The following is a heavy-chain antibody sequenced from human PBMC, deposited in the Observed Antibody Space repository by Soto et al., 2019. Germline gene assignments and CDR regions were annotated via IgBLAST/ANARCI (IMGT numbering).Heavy chain of an antibody. J-gene: IGHJ4*02. CDR2: IRSKGYGGTT. V-gene: IGHV3-49*03. CDR3: ARVGSASLMVVVIADH. CDR1: GFTFGDYA. D-gene: IGHD3-22*01. Sequence: PGGSLRLSCTPSGFTFGDYAMSWFRQAPGKGLEWVGFIRSKGYGGTTQYAASVKGRFTISRDDSESIAYLQMDSLKTEDTALYYCARVGSASLMVVVIADHWGQGTQVTVSS.